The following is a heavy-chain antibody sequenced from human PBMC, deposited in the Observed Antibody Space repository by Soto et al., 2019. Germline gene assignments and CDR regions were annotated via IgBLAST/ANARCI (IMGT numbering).Heavy chain of an antibody. V-gene: IGHV3-21*01. CDR3: ARLPKGSVVTG. CDR1: GFSFRDHS. D-gene: IGHD3-9*01. CDR2: ISSTGNDI. J-gene: IGHJ4*02. Sequence: VQLMESGGGLVYPGASLRRSCETSGFSFRDHSMNWVRQAPGKGLQWVSYISSTGNDIHYADSVKGRFTVSRDNAKNALFLQMNSLRADDSAIYYCARLPKGSVVTGWGQGTLVTVSS.